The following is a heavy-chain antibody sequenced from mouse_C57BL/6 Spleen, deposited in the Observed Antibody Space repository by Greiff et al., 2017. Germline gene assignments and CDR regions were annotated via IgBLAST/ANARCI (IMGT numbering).Heavy chain of an antibody. Sequence: EVQVVESGAELVRPGASVKLSCTASGFNIKDDYMHWVKQRPEQGLEWIGWIDPENGDTEYASKFQGKATITADTSSNTAYLQLSSLTSEDTAVYYCTTKVADYWGQGTTLTVSS. CDR2: IDPENGDT. D-gene: IGHD1-1*01. CDR3: TTKVADY. CDR1: GFNIKDDY. V-gene: IGHV14-4*01. J-gene: IGHJ2*01.